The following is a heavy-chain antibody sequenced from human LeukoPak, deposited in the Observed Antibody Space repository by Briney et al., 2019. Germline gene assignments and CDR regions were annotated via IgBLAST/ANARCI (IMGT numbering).Heavy chain of an antibody. Sequence: SDTLSLICPVAGGSISRYYWSWIRQPPGKGMEWLGYIYYSGNSNYNPSLKSRVTISVDTSKNQFSLKLSSVTAADTAVYYCARSGGIPSHFDYWGQGTLVTVSS. V-gene: IGHV4-59*08. CDR2: IYYSGNS. D-gene: IGHD3-16*01. CDR1: GGSISRYY. CDR3: ARSGGIPSHFDY. J-gene: IGHJ4*02.